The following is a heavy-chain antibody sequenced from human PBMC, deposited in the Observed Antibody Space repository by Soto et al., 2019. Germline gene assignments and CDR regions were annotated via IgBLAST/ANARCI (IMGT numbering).Heavy chain of an antibody. J-gene: IGHJ4*02. Sequence: QLQLQESVPGLVKPSETLSLTCTVSGGSISSSSYYWGWIRQPPGKGLEWIGSIYYSGSTYYNPSLKSRVTISVDTSKNQFSLKLSSVTAADTAVYYCAGRCSSTSCYYFDYWGQGTLVTVSS. CDR2: IYYSGST. CDR3: AGRCSSTSCYYFDY. CDR1: GGSISSSSYY. D-gene: IGHD2-2*01. V-gene: IGHV4-39*01.